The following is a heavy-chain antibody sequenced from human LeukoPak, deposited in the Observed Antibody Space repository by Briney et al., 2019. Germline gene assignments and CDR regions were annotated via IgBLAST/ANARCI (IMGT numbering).Heavy chain of an antibody. CDR1: GFTFSSYS. CDR3: ARDGDLDIAVAGTGHFQH. CDR2: ISSSSSYI. D-gene: IGHD6-19*01. V-gene: IGHV3-21*01. Sequence: GGSLRLSCAASGFTFSSYSMNWVRQAPGKGLEWVSSISSSSSYIYYADSVKGRFTISRDNAKNSLYLQMNSLRAEDTAVYYCARDGDLDIAVAGTGHFQHWGQGTLVTVSS. J-gene: IGHJ1*01.